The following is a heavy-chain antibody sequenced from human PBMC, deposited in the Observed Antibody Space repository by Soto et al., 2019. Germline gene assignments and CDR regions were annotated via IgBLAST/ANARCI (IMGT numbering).Heavy chain of an antibody. CDR1: XFTFSKFD. D-gene: IGHD2-15*01. V-gene: IGHV3-13*04. J-gene: IGHJ4*02. Sequence: SLRLSCEASXFTFSKFDMHWVRQPTGKGLEWVSTIGISGDTYYAVSVKGRFTISRDNAKNSLSLQMNSLRAGDTALYFCARGQEVGAHFFDSWGQGTQVTVSS. CDR2: IGISGDT. CDR3: ARGQEVGAHFFDS.